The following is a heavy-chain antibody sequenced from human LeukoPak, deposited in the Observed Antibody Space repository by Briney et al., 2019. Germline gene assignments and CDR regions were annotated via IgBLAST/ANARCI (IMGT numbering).Heavy chain of an antibody. D-gene: IGHD1-26*01. CDR2: IYYSGST. CDR3: ARERSHAVDY. CDR1: GGSISSSSYY. J-gene: IGHJ4*02. Sequence: SETLSLTCTVYGGSISSSSYYLGWIRQPPGKGLEWIGSIYYSGSTYYNSSLKSRVTISVDTSKNQFSLKLSSVTAADTAVYYCARERSHAVDYWDQGTLVTVSS. V-gene: IGHV4-39*02.